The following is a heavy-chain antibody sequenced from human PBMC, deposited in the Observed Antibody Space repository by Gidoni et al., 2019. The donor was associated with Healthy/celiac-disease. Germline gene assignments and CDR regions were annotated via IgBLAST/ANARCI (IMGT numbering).Heavy chain of an antibody. J-gene: IGHJ5*02. V-gene: IGHV1-69*01. CDR1: GGTFSSYA. CDR3: ARDVSRPREQQLVPYNWFDP. D-gene: IGHD6-13*01. CDR2: IIPIFGTA. Sequence: QVQLVQSGAEVKKPGSSVKVSCKASGGTFSSYAISWVRQAPGQGLEWMGGIIPIFGTANYAQKFQGRVTITADESTSTAYMELSSLRSEDTAVYYSARDVSRPREQQLVPYNWFDPWGQGTLVTVSS.